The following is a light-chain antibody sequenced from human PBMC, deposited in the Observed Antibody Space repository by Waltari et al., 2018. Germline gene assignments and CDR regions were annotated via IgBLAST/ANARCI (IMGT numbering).Light chain of an antibody. CDR3: HQYKSYSPWT. V-gene: IGKV1-5*03. CDR1: ESISSW. CDR2: RAS. Sequence: DIQMTQSPSTLSASVGDRVTITCRASESISSWLAWYQQKLGKAPKLLIYRASTLESGVPSRFSGSGSGTEFTLTISSLQPDDFATYYCHQYKSYSPWTFGQGP. J-gene: IGKJ1*01.